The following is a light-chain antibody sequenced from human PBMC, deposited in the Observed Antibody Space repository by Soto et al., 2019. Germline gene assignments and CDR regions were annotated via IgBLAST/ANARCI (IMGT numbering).Light chain of an antibody. V-gene: IGKV3D-15*01. CDR1: QSVSSK. CDR2: GAS. CDR3: QQYNNWPIT. J-gene: IGKJ5*01. Sequence: EIVMTQSPATLSGSPGERATLSCGASQSVSSKLAWYQQKHGQAPRLLIYGASSRATGIPDRFSGTGYETDFNLTISRLEPEDFAVYYCQQYNNWPITFGQGTRLEIK.